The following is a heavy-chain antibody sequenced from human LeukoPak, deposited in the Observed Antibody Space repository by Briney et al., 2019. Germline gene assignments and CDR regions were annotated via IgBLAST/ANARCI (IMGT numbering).Heavy chain of an antibody. D-gene: IGHD5-18*01. CDR1: GFTFSSYW. J-gene: IGHJ4*02. CDR2: IKLDGSEK. Sequence: PVGSLRLSCAASGFTFSSYWMSWVRQAPGKGLEWVANIKLDGSEKYYVDSVKGRFTISRDNAKNSLYLQMNSLRAEDTAVYYCARGARQLWLFVDYWGQGTLVTVSS. V-gene: IGHV3-7*01. CDR3: ARGARQLWLFVDY.